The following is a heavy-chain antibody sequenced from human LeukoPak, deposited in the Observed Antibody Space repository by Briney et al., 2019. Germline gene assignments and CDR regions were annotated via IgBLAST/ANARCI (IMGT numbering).Heavy chain of an antibody. CDR3: ARDRDGVGATIAAAFDI. J-gene: IGHJ3*02. CDR1: GGSISSSSYY. V-gene: IGHV4-39*07. CDR2: IYYSGST. Sequence: SETLSLTCTVSGGSISSSSYYWGWIRQPPGKGLEWIGSIYYSGSTYYNPSLKSRVTISVDTSKNQFSLKLSSVTAADTAVYYCARDRDGVGATIAAAFDIWGQGTMVTVSS. D-gene: IGHD1-26*01.